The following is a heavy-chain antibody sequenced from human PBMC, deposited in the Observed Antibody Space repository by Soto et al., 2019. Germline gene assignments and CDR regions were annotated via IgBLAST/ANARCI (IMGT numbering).Heavy chain of an antibody. D-gene: IGHD3-9*01. CDR3: ARVVLTITRCAFDA. J-gene: IGHJ3*01. V-gene: IGHV4-4*02. Sequence: QVQLQESGPGLVKPSGTLSLTCAVSGGSISSSHWWTWVRQSPGKGLEYIGEISHSGTSNSNPSLQSRVTLSVDKSKNHFSRTLTSVTAADTAVYYCARVVLTITRCAFDAWGQGTLVTVSS. CDR2: ISHSGTS. CDR1: GGSISSSHW.